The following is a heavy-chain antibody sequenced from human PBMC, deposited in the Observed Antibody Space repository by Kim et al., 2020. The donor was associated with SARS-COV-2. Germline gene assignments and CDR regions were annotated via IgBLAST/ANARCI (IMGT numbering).Heavy chain of an antibody. CDR1: GFSINSNY. CDR3: TRCSDTWPDY. V-gene: IGHV3-66*01. J-gene: IGHJ4*02. CDR2: IYSGGRT. D-gene: IGHD2-15*01. Sequence: GGSLRLSCAVSGFSINSNYMSWVRQAPGKGLEWVAVIYSGGRTYHADSVKGRFTISRDDSKNMLYLQMNSLRDDDSAVYYCTRCSDTWPDYWGQGNLVTVSS.